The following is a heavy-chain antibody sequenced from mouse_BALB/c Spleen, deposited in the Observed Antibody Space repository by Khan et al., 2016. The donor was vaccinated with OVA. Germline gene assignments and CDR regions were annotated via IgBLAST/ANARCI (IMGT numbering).Heavy chain of an antibody. Sequence: QVQLKESGPDLVAPSQSLSITCTVSGFSLTSYGVHWVRPPPGKGLEWLVVIWSDGITTYNSALKSRLRISKDNSKSQVFLKMNSLQTADTAMYYCARHRFGYFDVWGAGTTVTVSS. CDR3: ARHRFGYFDV. CDR1: GFSLTSYG. V-gene: IGHV2-6-2*01. CDR2: IWSDGIT. J-gene: IGHJ1*01.